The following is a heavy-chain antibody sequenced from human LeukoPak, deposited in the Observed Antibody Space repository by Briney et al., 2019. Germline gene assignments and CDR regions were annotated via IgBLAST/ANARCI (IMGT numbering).Heavy chain of an antibody. Sequence: GGSLRLSCAASGFTFSNAWMSWVRQAPGKGLEWVGRIKSKTDGGTTDYAAPMKGRFTISRDDSKNTLYLQMNSLKTEDTAVYYCTTDKPFWSGSPRIFDYWGQGTLVTVSS. CDR3: TTDKPFWSGSPRIFDY. CDR2: IKSKTDGGTT. D-gene: IGHD3-3*01. J-gene: IGHJ4*02. CDR1: GFTFSNAW. V-gene: IGHV3-15*01.